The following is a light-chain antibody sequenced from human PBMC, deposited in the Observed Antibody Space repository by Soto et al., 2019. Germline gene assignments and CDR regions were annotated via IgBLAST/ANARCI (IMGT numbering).Light chain of an antibody. Sequence: EIVMTQSPATLSVSLGERATLSCRASQSISSILAWYQQKPGQAPRLLIYGASTRATGIPARFSGSGSGTEFTLTISILQSEDFAVYYCQQYNNWPPLTFGGGTKVEIK. V-gene: IGKV3-15*01. J-gene: IGKJ4*01. CDR3: QQYNNWPPLT. CDR2: GAS. CDR1: QSISSI.